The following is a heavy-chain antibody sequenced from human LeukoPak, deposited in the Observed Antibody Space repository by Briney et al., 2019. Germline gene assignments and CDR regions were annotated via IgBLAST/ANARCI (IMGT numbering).Heavy chain of an antibody. CDR2: INPSGVST. CDR3: ARDAIIMVRGVMLY. CDR1: GYTFTSYY. V-gene: IGHV1-46*01. D-gene: IGHD3-10*01. J-gene: IGHJ4*02. Sequence: ASVKVSCKASGYTFTSYYIHWVRQAPGQGLEWMGIINPSGVSTTYAQKFQGRVTMTRDTPTSTVYMELNSLRSEDTAVYYCARDAIIMVRGVMLYWGQGTLVTVSS.